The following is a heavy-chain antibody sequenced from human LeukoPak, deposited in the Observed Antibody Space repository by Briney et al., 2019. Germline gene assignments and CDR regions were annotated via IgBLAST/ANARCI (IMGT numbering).Heavy chain of an antibody. V-gene: IGHV3-23*01. CDR2: ISGSAGST. J-gene: IGHJ4*02. CDR1: GFTFSSYA. D-gene: IGHD6-19*01. Sequence: GGSLRLSCAASGFTFSSYAMSWVRQAPGKELEWVSAISGSAGSTYYADSVKGRFTISRDNSKNMLYLQMNSLRAEDTAVYYCAKVAYSSGWSPSNWGQGTLVTVSS. CDR3: AKVAYSSGWSPSN.